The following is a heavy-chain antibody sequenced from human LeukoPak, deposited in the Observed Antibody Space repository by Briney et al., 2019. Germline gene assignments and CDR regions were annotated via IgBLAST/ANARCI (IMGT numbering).Heavy chain of an antibody. Sequence: VASVKVSCKASGYTFTGYYMHWVRQAPGQGLEWMGWINPNSGGTNYTQKFQGRVTMSRDTSISTAYMELSRLRSDDTAVYYCARDSFPGRYYEGAFDIWGQGTMVTVSS. V-gene: IGHV1-2*02. CDR3: ARDSFPGRYYEGAFDI. CDR2: INPNSGGT. J-gene: IGHJ3*02. D-gene: IGHD3-22*01. CDR1: GYTFTGYY.